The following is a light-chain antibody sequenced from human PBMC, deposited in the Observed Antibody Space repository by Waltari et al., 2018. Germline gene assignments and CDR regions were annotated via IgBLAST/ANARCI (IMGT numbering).Light chain of an antibody. CDR1: QTVRTTY. CDR2: GAS. V-gene: IGKV3-20*01. J-gene: IGKJ4*01. Sequence: EIVLTQSPGTLSLSPGERATLPCRASQTVRTTYLAWYQQKPGQAPTLLIYGASSRATVIPDRFSGSGSGTDFSLSISSLEPEDFAVYYCQQYDISPLTFGGGTKVEIK. CDR3: QQYDISPLT.